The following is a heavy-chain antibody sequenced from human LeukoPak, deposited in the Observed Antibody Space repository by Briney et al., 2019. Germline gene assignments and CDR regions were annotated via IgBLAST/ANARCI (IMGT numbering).Heavy chain of an antibody. D-gene: IGHD3-10*01. J-gene: IGHJ6*03. CDR3: ARGYGSGSYFGVGYYYYYMDV. Sequence: KASETLSLTCTVSGGSISSGSYYWSWIRQPAGKGLEWIGRIYTSGSTNYNPSLKSRVTISVDTSKNQFSLKLSSVTAADTAVYYCARGYGSGSYFGVGYYYYYMDVWGKGTTVTISS. V-gene: IGHV4-61*02. CDR2: IYTSGST. CDR1: GGSISSGSYY.